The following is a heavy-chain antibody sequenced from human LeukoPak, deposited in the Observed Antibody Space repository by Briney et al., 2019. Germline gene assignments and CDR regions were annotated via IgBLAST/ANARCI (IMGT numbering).Heavy chain of an antibody. Sequence: GGSLRLSCAASGFTFSSYGMHWVRQAPGKGLEWVAFIRYDGSNKYYADSVKGRFTISRDNSKNTLYLQMNSLRAEDTAVYYCAKDSGYSYAYYYFDYWGQGTLVTVSS. J-gene: IGHJ4*02. CDR3: AKDSGYSYAYYYFDY. CDR1: GFTFSSYG. CDR2: IRYDGSNK. V-gene: IGHV3-30*02. D-gene: IGHD5-18*01.